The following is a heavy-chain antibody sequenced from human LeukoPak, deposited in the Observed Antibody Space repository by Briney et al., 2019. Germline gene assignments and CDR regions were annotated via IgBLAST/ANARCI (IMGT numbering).Heavy chain of an antibody. CDR2: ISAYNGKT. CDR3: ARDVEAAHPGWFGL. J-gene: IGHJ5*02. D-gene: IGHD6-6*01. Sequence: GASVKVSCKAAGYTFITYGINWMRQAPGQGLEWMGWISAYNGKTNYAQKLQGRVTMTTDTSTSTAYMELRSLRSDDTAVYYCARDVEAAHPGWFGLWGQGTLVTVSS. V-gene: IGHV1-18*01. CDR1: GYTFITYG.